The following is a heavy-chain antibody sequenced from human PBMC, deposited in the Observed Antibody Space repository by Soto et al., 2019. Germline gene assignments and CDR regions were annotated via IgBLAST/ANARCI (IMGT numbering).Heavy chain of an antibody. V-gene: IGHV1-69*02. D-gene: IGHD5-12*01. CDR2: IIPIVGIA. J-gene: IGHJ4*02. CDR1: GGTFSSLT. CDR3: ARDLVADDFDY. Sequence: QVQLVQSGAEVKKPGSSVKVSCKASGGTFSSLTISWVRQAPGQGLEWMGRIIPIVGIATYAQKFQGRATXTXXKPASSAYMELRSLRSDDTAVYYCARDLVADDFDYWGQGTLVTVSS.